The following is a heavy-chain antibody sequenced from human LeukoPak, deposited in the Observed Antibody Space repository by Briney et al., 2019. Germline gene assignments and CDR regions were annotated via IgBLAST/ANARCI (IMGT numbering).Heavy chain of an antibody. CDR2: ITPDGSDS. CDR3: ARGRGAS. Sequence: GGSLRLSCAASGFTFSDSWMTWVRQAPGKGLEWVASITPDGSDSNYLESVKGRFTISRDNAKNSLCLQMSSLRAADTAVYYCARGRGASWGQGTLVTVSS. CDR1: GFTFSDSW. D-gene: IGHD3-10*01. J-gene: IGHJ5*02. V-gene: IGHV3-7*01.